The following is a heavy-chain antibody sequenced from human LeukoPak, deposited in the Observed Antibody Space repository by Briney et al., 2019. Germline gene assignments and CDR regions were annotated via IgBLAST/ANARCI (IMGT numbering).Heavy chain of an antibody. V-gene: IGHV3-21*04. Sequence: GGSLRLSCAASGFTFSSYSMNWVRQAPGKGLEWASSISSSSSYIYYADSVKGRFTISRDNSKSMVYLQMDRLRAEDTAVYYCARCKGGWSDHFYGMDVWGQGTTVTVSS. CDR2: ISSSSSYI. CDR1: GFTFSSYS. J-gene: IGHJ6*02. CDR3: ARCKGGWSDHFYGMDV. D-gene: IGHD6-19*01.